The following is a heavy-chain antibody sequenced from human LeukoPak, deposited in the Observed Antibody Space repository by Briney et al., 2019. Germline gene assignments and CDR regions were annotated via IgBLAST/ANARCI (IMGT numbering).Heavy chain of an antibody. Sequence: GGSLRLSCEASGLTFSNYGMSWVRQAPGKGLQWVSTITGDGTTTYYADSVRGRFTISRDNSKNMLYLQMSSLRAEYTAVYSWGKMHVHFDYGAQGAVVRVSS. D-gene: IGHD1-1*01. CDR2: ITGDGTTT. J-gene: IGHJ4*02. CDR1: GLTFSNYG. CDR3: GKMHVHFDY. V-gene: IGHV3-23*01.